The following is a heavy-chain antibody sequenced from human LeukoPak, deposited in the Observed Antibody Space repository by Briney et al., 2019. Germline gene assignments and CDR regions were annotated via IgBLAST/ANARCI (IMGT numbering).Heavy chain of an antibody. D-gene: IGHD5-12*01. CDR1: GFTVSSNY. J-gene: IGHJ4*02. Sequence: GGSLRLSCAASGFTVSSNYMSWVRQAPAKGLEWVSIIYSCGSTYYADSVKGRFTISRDISKNTLHLQMNSLRAEDTAVYYCAREPNSGYDYLFDYWGQGTLVTVSS. CDR3: AREPNSGYDYLFDY. CDR2: IYSCGST. V-gene: IGHV3-53*01.